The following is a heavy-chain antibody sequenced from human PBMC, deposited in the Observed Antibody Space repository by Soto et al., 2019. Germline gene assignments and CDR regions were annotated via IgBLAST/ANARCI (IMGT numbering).Heavy chain of an antibody. CDR1: GFTFSSYA. V-gene: IGHV3-23*01. CDR2: ISGSGGST. Sequence: GGSLRLSCAASGFTFSSYAMSWVRQAPGKGLEWVSAISGSGGSTNYADSVKCRFTISRDNSKNTLYLQMNNLRAEDTAVDYCAKVRLHRSTVTADVPAFDIWGQGTMVTVSS. CDR3: AKVRLHRSTVTADVPAFDI. J-gene: IGHJ3*02. D-gene: IGHD4-17*01.